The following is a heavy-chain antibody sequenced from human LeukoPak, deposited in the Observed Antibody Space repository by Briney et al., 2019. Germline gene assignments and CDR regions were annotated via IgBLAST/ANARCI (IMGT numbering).Heavy chain of an antibody. CDR1: GYTFTSYY. CDR2: INPSGGST. Sequence: ASVKVSCKASGYTFTSYYMHWVRQAPGQGLEWMGIINPSGGSTSYAQKFQGRVTMTRDMSTSTVYMELSSLRSEDTAVYYCARSGALTGTTLWFDPWGQGTLVTVSS. CDR3: ARSGALTGTTLWFDP. V-gene: IGHV1-46*01. J-gene: IGHJ5*02. D-gene: IGHD1-7*01.